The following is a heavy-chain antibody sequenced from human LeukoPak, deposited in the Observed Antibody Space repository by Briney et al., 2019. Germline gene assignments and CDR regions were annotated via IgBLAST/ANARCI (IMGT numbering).Heavy chain of an antibody. J-gene: IGHJ6*02. CDR1: GYTFTGYY. CDR2: INPNSGGT. V-gene: IGHV1-2*04. D-gene: IGHD6-19*01. Sequence: GSVKVSCKASGYTFTGYYMHWVRQAPGQGLEWMGWINPNSGGTNYAQKFQGWVTMTRDTSISTAYMELSRLRSDDTAVYYCARDSGYSSGWSPNNRMDVWGQGTTVTVSS. CDR3: ARDSGYSSGWSPNNRMDV.